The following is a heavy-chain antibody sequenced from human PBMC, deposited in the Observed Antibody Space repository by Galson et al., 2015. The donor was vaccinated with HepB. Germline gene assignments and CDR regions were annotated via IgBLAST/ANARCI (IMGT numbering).Heavy chain of an antibody. CDR3: AKDQSGSYDLWSVSDY. D-gene: IGHD3-3*01. V-gene: IGHV3-23*01. CDR2: ISGSGSST. Sequence: SLRLSCAASGFTFSTHAMNWVRQAPGKGLEWVSAISGSGSSTYYADSVKGRFTISRDNSKNTLYLQMNSLRVEDTAVYYCAKDQSGSYDLWSVSDYGGQGPLVTASS. J-gene: IGHJ4*02. CDR1: GFTFSTHA.